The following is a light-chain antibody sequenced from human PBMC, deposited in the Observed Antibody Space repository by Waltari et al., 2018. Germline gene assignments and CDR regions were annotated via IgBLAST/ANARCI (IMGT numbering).Light chain of an antibody. CDR1: SSDVGGYNY. CDR2: EVT. Sequence: QSALPQPASVSGSLGQSITISCTGPSSDVGGYNYVSWDQQHPGKAPKLMIYEVTNRPSGVSNRFSGSKSGNTASLTISGLQAEDEADYYCKSYTSSSTLLFGGGTKLTVL. J-gene: IGLJ2*01. V-gene: IGLV2-14*01. CDR3: KSYTSSSTLL.